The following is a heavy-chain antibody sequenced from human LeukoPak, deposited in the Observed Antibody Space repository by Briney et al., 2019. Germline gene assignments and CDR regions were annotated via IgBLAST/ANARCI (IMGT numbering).Heavy chain of an antibody. CDR1: GFTFSDYY. CDR2: ISSSGSTI. V-gene: IGHV3-11*04. D-gene: IGHD1-26*01. CDR3: ARDPDSGYLDY. J-gene: IGHJ4*02. Sequence: EGSLRLSCAASGFTFSDYYMSWIRQAPGKGLEWVSYISSSGSTIYYADSVKGRFTISRDNAKNSLYLQMNSLRAEDTAVYYCARDPDSGYLDYWGQGTLVTVSS.